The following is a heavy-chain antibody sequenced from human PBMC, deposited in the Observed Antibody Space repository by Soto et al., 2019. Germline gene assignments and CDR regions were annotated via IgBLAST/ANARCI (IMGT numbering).Heavy chain of an antibody. Sequence: SETLSLTCAVYGGSFSGYYWSWIRQPPGKGLEWIGEINHSGSTNYNPSLKSRVTISVDTSKNQFSLKLSSVTAADTAVYYCARPLRITIFGVANYYFDYWGQGTLVTVSS. CDR1: GGSFSGYY. J-gene: IGHJ4*02. CDR2: INHSGST. V-gene: IGHV4-34*01. CDR3: ARPLRITIFGVANYYFDY. D-gene: IGHD3-3*01.